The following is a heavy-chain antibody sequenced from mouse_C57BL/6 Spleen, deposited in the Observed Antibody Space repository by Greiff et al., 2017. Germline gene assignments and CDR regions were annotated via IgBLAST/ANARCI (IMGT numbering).Heavy chain of an antibody. CDR3: AREHYGSSYGFAY. CDR1: GYTFTDYN. V-gene: IGHV1-18*01. CDR2: INPNNGGT. J-gene: IGHJ3*01. Sequence: VQLKESGPELVKPGASVKIPCKASGYTFTDYNMDWVKQSHGKSLEWIGDINPNNGGTIYNQKFKGKATLTVDKSSSTAYMELRSLTSEDTAVYYCAREHYGSSYGFAYWGQGTLVTVSA. D-gene: IGHD1-1*01.